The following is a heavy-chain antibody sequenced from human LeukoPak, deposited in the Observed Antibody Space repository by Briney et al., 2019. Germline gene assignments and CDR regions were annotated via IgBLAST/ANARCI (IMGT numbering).Heavy chain of an antibody. CDR1: GVSISSYY. CDR2: IYTSGST. CDR3: ARDGSGFDYYYGMDV. J-gene: IGHJ6*02. V-gene: IGHV4-4*07. Sequence: SETLSLTCTVSGVSISSYYWSRIRQPAGKGLEWIGRIYTSGSTNYNPSLKSRVTMSVDTSKNQFSLKLSSVTAADTAVYYCARDGSGFDYYYGMDVWGQGTTVTVSS. D-gene: IGHD3-22*01.